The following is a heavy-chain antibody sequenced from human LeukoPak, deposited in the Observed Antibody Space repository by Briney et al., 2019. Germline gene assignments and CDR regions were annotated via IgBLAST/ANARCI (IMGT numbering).Heavy chain of an antibody. CDR3: ARDAWLVGTTNLYYFDY. J-gene: IGHJ4*02. CDR1: GGTFSNYA. CDR2: INPNSGDT. D-gene: IGHD1-26*01. V-gene: IGHV1-2*02. Sequence: ASVKVSCKASGGTFSNYAISWVRQAPGQGLEWMGWINPNSGDTNYAQKFQGRVTMTRDPSISTAYMALTRLRSDDTAVYYCARDAWLVGTTNLYYFDYWGQGTLVTVSS.